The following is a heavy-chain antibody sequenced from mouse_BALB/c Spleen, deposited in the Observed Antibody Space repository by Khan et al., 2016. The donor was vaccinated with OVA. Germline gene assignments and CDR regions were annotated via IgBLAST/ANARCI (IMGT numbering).Heavy chain of an antibody. D-gene: IGHD2-10*01. J-gene: IGHJ4*01. V-gene: IGHV2-6-1*01. CDR3: ARQPYYHYNVMDY. CDR1: GLSLTNYG. CDR2: IWSAGST. Sequence: QVQLKQSGPGLVAPSQSLSITCTTSGLSLTNYGIHWVRQPPGKGLEWLVVIWSAGSTTYNSPLKSSLTITKENSKSKVFLQMNSIQTDDTAMYFCARQPYYHYNVMDYWGQGTTVTVSS.